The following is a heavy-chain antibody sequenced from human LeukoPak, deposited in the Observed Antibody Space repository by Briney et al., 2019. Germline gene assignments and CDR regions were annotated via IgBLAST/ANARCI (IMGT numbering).Heavy chain of an antibody. CDR3: ARAHPEWPHRNSSSRGNWFDP. Sequence: SQTLSLTCAISGDSVSSNSAAWSWIRQSPSRGLEWLGRTYYRSKWYNDYAVSVKSRITINPDTSKNQFSLQLNSVTPEDTAVYYCARAHPEWPHRNSSSRGNWFDPWGQGTLVTVSS. CDR2: TYYRSKWYN. D-gene: IGHD6-13*01. J-gene: IGHJ5*02. V-gene: IGHV6-1*01. CDR1: GDSVSSNSAA.